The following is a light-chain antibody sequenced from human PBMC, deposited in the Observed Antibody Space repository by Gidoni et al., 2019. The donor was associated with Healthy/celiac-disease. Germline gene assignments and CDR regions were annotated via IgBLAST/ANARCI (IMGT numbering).Light chain of an antibody. J-gene: IGKJ1*01. Sequence: EIVMTQSPATLSVSQGERATLSCRASQSVSSNLACYQQKPGQAPRPLIYGASTRATGIPARFSGSGSGTEFTLTISSLQSEDFAVYYCQQYNNWPWWTFGQGTKVEIK. V-gene: IGKV3-15*01. CDR2: GAS. CDR1: QSVSSN. CDR3: QQYNNWPWWT.